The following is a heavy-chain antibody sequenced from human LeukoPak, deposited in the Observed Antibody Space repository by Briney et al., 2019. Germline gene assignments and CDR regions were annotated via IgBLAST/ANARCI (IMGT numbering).Heavy chain of an antibody. D-gene: IGHD5-18*01. CDR3: ARGDTAMAT. CDR1: GGPFSGYY. V-gene: IGHV4-34*01. CDR2: INHSGST. Sequence: SETLSLTCAVYGGPFSGYYWSWIRQPPGKGLEWIGEINHSGSTNYNPSLKSRVTISVDTSKNQFSLKLSSVTAADTAVYYCARGDTAMATWGQGTLVTVSS. J-gene: IGHJ5*02.